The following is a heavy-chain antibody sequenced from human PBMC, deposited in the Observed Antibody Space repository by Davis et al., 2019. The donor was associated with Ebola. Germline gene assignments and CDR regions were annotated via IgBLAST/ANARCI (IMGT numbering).Heavy chain of an antibody. Sequence: ASVKVSCKASGYTFTNYGITWVRQAPGQGLEWMGWINPHNGNTNYAQKLQGRVTMTTDTSTSTAYMELRSLRSDDTAVYYCARDSRIAARPGMGYWGQGTLVTVSS. CDR1: GYTFTNYG. D-gene: IGHD6-6*01. CDR2: INPHNGNT. J-gene: IGHJ4*02. V-gene: IGHV1-18*04. CDR3: ARDSRIAARPGMGY.